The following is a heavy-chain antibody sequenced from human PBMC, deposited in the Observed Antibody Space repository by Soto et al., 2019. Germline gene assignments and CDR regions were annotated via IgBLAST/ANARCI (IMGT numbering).Heavy chain of an antibody. J-gene: IGHJ4*02. CDR2: INHSGST. CDR3: ARGLRGDYGRRQTPFDY. CDR1: GGYFSGYY. V-gene: IGHV4-34*01. D-gene: IGHD4-17*01. Sequence: PSETLSLTCAVYGGYFSGYYWSWIRQPPGKGLEWIGEINHSGSTNYNPSLKSRVTISVDTSKNQFSLKLSSVTAADTAVYYCARGLRGDYGRRQTPFDYWGQGTLVTVSS.